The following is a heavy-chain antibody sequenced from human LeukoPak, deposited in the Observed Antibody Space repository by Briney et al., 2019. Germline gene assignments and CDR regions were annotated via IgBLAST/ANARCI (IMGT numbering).Heavy chain of an antibody. CDR1: GYTFTSYY. CDR3: ARDWATYYFDY. CDR2: INPSGGST. D-gene: IGHD3-16*01. V-gene: IGHV1-46*01. Sequence: ASVKVSCKASGYTFTSYYMHWVRQAPGQGLEWMGIINPSGGSTSYAQKFQGRVTMTRDMSTSTVYMELSSLRSEDTAVYYCARDWATYYFDYWGQGTLVTVSS. J-gene: IGHJ4*02.